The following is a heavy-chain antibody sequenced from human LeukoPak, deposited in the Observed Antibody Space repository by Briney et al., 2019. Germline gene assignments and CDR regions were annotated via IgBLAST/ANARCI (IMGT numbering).Heavy chain of an antibody. Sequence: ASVKVSCKASGYTFTGYYMHWVRQAPGQGLEWMGWINPNSGGTNYAQKFQGRVTMTRDTSISTAYMELSRLRSDDTAVYYCARARYCSGDSCYLEYFQHWGQGTLVTVSS. J-gene: IGHJ1*01. V-gene: IGHV1-2*02. CDR2: INPNSGGT. CDR3: ARARYCSGDSCYLEYFQH. CDR1: GYTFTGYY. D-gene: IGHD2-15*01.